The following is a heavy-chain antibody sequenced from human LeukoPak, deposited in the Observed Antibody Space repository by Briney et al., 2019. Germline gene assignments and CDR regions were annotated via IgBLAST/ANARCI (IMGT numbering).Heavy chain of an antibody. Sequence: PSETLSLACTVSGGSISGGYLNWIRQPPGKGLEWIGYISYIGTTSYNPSLKSRVTISVDTSKTQFSLKLNSVTAADTAVYYCARKNSFDIWGQGTMVTVSS. CDR1: GGSISGGY. V-gene: IGHV4-59*01. CDR3: ARKNSFDI. J-gene: IGHJ3*02. CDR2: ISYIGTT. D-gene: IGHD2/OR15-2a*01.